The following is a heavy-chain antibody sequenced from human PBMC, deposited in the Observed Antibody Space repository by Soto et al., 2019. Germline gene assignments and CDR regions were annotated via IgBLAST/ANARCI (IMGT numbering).Heavy chain of an antibody. CDR3: ARDRFDSSGYYRTNYYYYGMDV. Sequence: LSLTCTVSGGSISSGGYYWSWILQHPGKGLEWIGYIYYSGSTYYNPSLKSRVTISVDTSKNQFSLKLSSVTAADTAVYYCARDRFDSSGYYRTNYYYYGMDVWGQGTTVTVSS. J-gene: IGHJ6*02. CDR1: GGSISSGGYY. D-gene: IGHD3-22*01. V-gene: IGHV4-31*03. CDR2: IYYSGST.